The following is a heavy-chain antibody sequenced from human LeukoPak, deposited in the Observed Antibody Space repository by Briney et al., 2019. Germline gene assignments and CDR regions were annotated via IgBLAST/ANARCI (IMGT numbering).Heavy chain of an antibody. CDR2: IYYSGST. CDR1: GGSISSYY. J-gene: IGHJ5*02. CDR3: ARDAPNYYDRKRGYNWFDP. D-gene: IGHD3-22*01. Sequence: SETLSLTCTVSGGSISSYYWSWIRQPPGKGLEWIGYIYYSGSTNYNPSLKSRVTISVDTSKNQFSLKLSSVTAADTAVYYCARDAPNYYDRKRGYNWFDPWGQGTLVTVSS. V-gene: IGHV4-59*01.